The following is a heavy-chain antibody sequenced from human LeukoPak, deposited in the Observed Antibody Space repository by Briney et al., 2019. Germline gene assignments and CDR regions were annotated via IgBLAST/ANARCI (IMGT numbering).Heavy chain of an antibody. Sequence: GGSLRLSCAASGFTVSSNYMSWVRQAPGKGLEWVSVIYSGGSTYYADSVKGRFTISRHNSKNTLHLQMNCLRAEDTAVYYCARDGDLWFGELELVYWGQGTLVTVSS. CDR2: IYSGGST. CDR3: ARDGDLWFGELELVY. V-gene: IGHV3-53*04. CDR1: GFTVSSNY. D-gene: IGHD3-10*01. J-gene: IGHJ4*02.